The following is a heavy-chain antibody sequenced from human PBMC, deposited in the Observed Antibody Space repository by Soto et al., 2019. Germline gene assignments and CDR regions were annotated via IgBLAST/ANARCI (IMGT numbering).Heavy chain of an antibody. CDR1: GGSISSGGYS. J-gene: IGHJ6*02. Sequence: PSETLSLTCAVSGGSISSGGYSWSWILHPPGKGLEWIGYIYHSGSTYYNPSLKSRVTISVDRSKNQFSLKLSSVTAADTAVYYCARRRGFPYYYGMDVWGQGTTVTVSS. D-gene: IGHD5-12*01. V-gene: IGHV4-30-2*01. CDR2: IYHSGST. CDR3: ARRRGFPYYYGMDV.